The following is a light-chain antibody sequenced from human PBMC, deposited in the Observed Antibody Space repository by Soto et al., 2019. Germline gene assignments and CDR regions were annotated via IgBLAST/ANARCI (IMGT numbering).Light chain of an antibody. CDR2: EVS. Sequence: QPVLTQPASVSGSLGQSITISCTGTSSDVGGYNYVSWYQQHPGNAPKLMIYEVSNRPSGVSNRFSGSKSGNTAYLTISGLQAEDEADYYCSSYRSSSTRVFGGGTKVTVL. CDR3: SSYRSSSTRV. CDR1: SSDVGGYNY. J-gene: IGLJ3*02. V-gene: IGLV2-14*01.